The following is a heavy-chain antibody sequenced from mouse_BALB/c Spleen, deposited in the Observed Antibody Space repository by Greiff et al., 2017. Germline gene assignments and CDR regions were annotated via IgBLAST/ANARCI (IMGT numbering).Heavy chain of an antibody. CDR1: GFTFSSYG. V-gene: IGHV5-6*01. Sequence: EVQRVESGGDLVKPGGSLKLSCAASGFTFSSYGMSWVRQTPDKRLEWVATISRGGSYTYYPDSVKGRFTISRDNAKNTLYLQMSSLKSEDTAMYYCARHGGYGSSYVTWFADWGQGTLVTVSA. CDR3: ARHGGYGSSYVTWFAD. J-gene: IGHJ3*01. CDR2: ISRGGSYT. D-gene: IGHD1-1*01.